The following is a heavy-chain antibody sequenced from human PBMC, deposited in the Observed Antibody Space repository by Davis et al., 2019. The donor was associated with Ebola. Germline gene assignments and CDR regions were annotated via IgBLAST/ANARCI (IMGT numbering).Heavy chain of an antibody. CDR3: ARGHYDFWSGYTHYYYYRMDV. D-gene: IGHD3-3*01. CDR1: GGTFSSYA. J-gene: IGHJ6*02. Sequence: SVKLSCKASGGTFSSYAISWVRQAPGQGLEWMGGIIPIFGTANYAQKFQGRVTITADESTSTAYMELSSLRSEDTAVYYCARGHYDFWSGYTHYYYYRMDVWGQGTTVTVSS. CDR2: IIPIFGTA. V-gene: IGHV1-69*13.